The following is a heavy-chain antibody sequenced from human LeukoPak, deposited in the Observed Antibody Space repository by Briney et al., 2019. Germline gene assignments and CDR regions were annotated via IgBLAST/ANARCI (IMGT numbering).Heavy chain of an antibody. V-gene: IGHV1-8*01. CDR1: GYTFTSYD. CDR2: MNPNSGNT. D-gene: IGHD3-3*01. J-gene: IGHJ4*02. Sequence: ASVKVSCKASGYTFTSYDINWVRQATGQGLEWMGWMNPNSGNTGYAQKFQGRVTMTRNTSISTAYMELSSLRSEDTAVYYCARGRSKRFLEWLLIYYFDYWGQGTLVTVSS. CDR3: ARGRSKRFLEWLLIYYFDY.